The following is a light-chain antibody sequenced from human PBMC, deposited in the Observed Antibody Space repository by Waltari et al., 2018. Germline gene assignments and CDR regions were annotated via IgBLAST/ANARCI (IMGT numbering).Light chain of an antibody. CDR3: QQYGSSPPNT. J-gene: IGKJ2*01. CDR2: GAS. CDR1: QSVSSF. V-gene: IGKV3-20*01. Sequence: EIVLTQSPGTLSLSPGEGATLSCRASQSVSSFLAWYQQKPGQAPRLLIYGASSRAAGIPDRFSGSGSGTDFTLTISRLEPEDFALYYCQQYGSSPPNTFGQGTKLEI.